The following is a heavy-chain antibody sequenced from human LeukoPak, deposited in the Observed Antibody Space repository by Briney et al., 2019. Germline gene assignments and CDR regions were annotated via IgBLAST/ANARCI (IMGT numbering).Heavy chain of an antibody. Sequence: SETLSLTCTVSGGSISSSSYYWGWIRQPPGKGLEWIGSIYYSGSTYYNPSLKSRVTIPVDTSKNQFSLKLSSVTAADTAVYYCARERALRYFDWLPGGWFDPWGQGTLVTVSS. J-gene: IGHJ5*02. V-gene: IGHV4-39*07. CDR3: ARERALRYFDWLPGGWFDP. CDR2: IYYSGST. D-gene: IGHD3-9*01. CDR1: GGSISSSSYY.